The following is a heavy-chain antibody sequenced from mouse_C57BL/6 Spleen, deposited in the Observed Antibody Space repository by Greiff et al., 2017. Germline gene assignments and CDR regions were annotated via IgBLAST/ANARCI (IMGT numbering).Heavy chain of an antibody. V-gene: IGHV5-9*01. Sequence: EVKLMESGGGLVKPGGSLKLSCAASGFTFSSYTMSWVRQTPEKRLEWVATISGGGGNTYYPDSVKGRFTISRDNAKNTLYLQMSSLRSEDTALYYWARPQFITTVVEGFAYWGQGTLVTVSA. CDR2: ISGGGGNT. D-gene: IGHD1-1*01. CDR1: GFTFSSYT. J-gene: IGHJ3*01. CDR3: ARPQFITTVVEGFAY.